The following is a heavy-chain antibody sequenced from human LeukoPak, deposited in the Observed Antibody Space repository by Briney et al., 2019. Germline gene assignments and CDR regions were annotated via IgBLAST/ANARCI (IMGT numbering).Heavy chain of an antibody. Sequence: SETLSLTCTVSGGSISSYYWSWIRQPPGKGLEWIGYIYYSGSTNYNPSLKSRVTISVDTSKNQFSLKLSSLTAADTAVYYWARVMTTVTTFFDYWGQGTLVTVSS. V-gene: IGHV4-59*01. CDR2: IYYSGST. J-gene: IGHJ4*02. D-gene: IGHD4-17*01. CDR1: GGSISSYY. CDR3: ARVMTTVTTFFDY.